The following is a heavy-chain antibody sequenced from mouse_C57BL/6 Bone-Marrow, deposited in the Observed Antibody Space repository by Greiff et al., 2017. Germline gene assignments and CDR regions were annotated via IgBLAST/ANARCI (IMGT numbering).Heavy chain of an antibody. D-gene: IGHD1-1*01. CDR1: GYTFTSYW. Sequence: QVQLKQPGAELVKPGASVKLSCKASGYTFTSYWMHWVKQRPGQGLEWIGMIHPNSGSTNYNEKFKSKATLTVDKSSSTAYMQLSSLTSEDSAVYYCARWTLDYYGSSWYFDVWGTGTTVTVSS. CDR3: ARWTLDYYGSSWYFDV. J-gene: IGHJ1*03. V-gene: IGHV1-64*01. CDR2: IHPNSGST.